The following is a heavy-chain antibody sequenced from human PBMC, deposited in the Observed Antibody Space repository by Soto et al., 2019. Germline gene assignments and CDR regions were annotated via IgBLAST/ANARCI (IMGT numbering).Heavy chain of an antibody. CDR3: ATVSDYYDSSGYYYNYFDY. D-gene: IGHD3-22*01. J-gene: IGHJ4*02. Sequence: GXSVKVSCKVSGYTLTELSMHWVRQAPGKGLEWMGGFDPEDGETIYAQKFQGRVTMTEDTSTDTAYMELSSLRSEDTAVYYCATVSDYYDSSGYYYNYFDYWGQGTLVTVSS. V-gene: IGHV1-24*01. CDR1: GYTLTELS. CDR2: FDPEDGET.